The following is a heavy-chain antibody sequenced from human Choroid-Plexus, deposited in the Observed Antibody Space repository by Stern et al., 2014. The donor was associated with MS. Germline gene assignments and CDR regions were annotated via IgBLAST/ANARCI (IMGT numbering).Heavy chain of an antibody. V-gene: IGHV5-51*01. D-gene: IGHD2-2*01. J-gene: IGHJ6*02. CDR3: ARHQPAATFAMDV. CDR1: GYNFGDYW. CDR2: IFPADSDS. Sequence: EVQLLESGAEVKKPGESLKISCKGSGYNFGDYWIGWGRQKPGKGLEWMGTIFPADSDSRYSPSFEGQVTISADESISTAFLQSSSLKASDTGIYYCARHQPAATFAMDVWGQGTTVIVSS.